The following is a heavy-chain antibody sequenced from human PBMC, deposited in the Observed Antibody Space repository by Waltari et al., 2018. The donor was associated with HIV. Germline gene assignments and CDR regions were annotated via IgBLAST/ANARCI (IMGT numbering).Heavy chain of an antibody. D-gene: IGHD3-10*01. J-gene: IGHJ6*02. CDR3: ARVSGSGYYGMDV. CDR1: GYTFITYG. Sequence: QVHLVQSGGEVKTPGASVNVSCKASGYTFITYGISWVRQAPGQGLEWMGWISVYNGDTNYAQKFQGRVTMTTDTSTSTAYMELRSLRSDDTAVYFCARVSGSGYYGMDVWGQGTTVTVSS. V-gene: IGHV1-18*01. CDR2: ISVYNGDT.